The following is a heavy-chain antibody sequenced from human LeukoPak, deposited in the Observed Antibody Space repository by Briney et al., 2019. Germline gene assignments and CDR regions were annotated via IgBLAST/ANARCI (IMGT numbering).Heavy chain of an antibody. Sequence: SQTLSLTCTVSGGSISSGHYYWSWNRQPPGKGLEWIGDIYYSGSTYYNPSLKSRVTMSVVTSKNQFSLKLSSVTAADTAVYYCARTYCSGGSCPVNWFDPWGQGTLVTVSS. D-gene: IGHD2-15*01. CDR2: IYYSGST. J-gene: IGHJ5*02. CDR1: GGSISSGHYY. CDR3: ARTYCSGGSCPVNWFDP. V-gene: IGHV4-30-4*01.